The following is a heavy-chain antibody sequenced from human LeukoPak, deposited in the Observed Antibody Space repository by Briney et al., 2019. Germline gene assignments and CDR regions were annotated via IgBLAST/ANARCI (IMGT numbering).Heavy chain of an antibody. Sequence: PGGSLRLSCAASGFPLSTYGISWVRQAPGKGLEWVSAITGGGDFAKYADSVRGRFTISRDNSKNTVYLQMNSLTVEDTALYYCTKRIKATAPFDSWGQGALVIVSS. J-gene: IGHJ4*02. D-gene: IGHD5-24*01. CDR2: ITGGGDFA. V-gene: IGHV3-23*01. CDR3: TKRIKATAPFDS. CDR1: GFPLSTYG.